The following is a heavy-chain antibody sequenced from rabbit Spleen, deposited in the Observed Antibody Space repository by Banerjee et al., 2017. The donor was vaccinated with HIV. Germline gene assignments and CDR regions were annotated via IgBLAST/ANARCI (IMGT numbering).Heavy chain of an antibody. V-gene: IGHV1S40*01. CDR1: GSDISSYY. D-gene: IGHD8-1*01. CDR2: IDIGSSGFT. CDR3: ARDSGSSFSSYGMDL. J-gene: IGHJ6*01. Sequence: QSLEESGGGLVTPGGTLTLTCTASGSDISSYYMCWVRQAPGKGLEWIACIDIGSSGFTYFASWAKGRFTISKTSSTTVTLQMTSLTAADTATYFCARDSGSSFSSYGMDLWGPGTLVT.